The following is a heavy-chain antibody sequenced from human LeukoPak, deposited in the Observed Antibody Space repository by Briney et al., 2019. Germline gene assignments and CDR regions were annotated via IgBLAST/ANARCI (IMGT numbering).Heavy chain of an antibody. CDR1: GFTFTDHP. J-gene: IGHJ6*02. CDR2: IGGDGIA. Sequence: GGSLRLSCVASGFTFTDHPMNWVRQAPGKGLEWISYIGGDGIAFYADSVKGRFTASKDDARKSMYLQMNSLRAEDTAPYYCAKSVAIYFYYGLDVWGQGTTVTVSS. D-gene: IGHD3-3*01. V-gene: IGHV3-69-1*01. CDR3: AKSVAIYFYYGLDV.